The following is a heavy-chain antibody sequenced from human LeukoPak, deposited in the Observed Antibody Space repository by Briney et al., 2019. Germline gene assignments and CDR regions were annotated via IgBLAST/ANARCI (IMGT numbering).Heavy chain of an antibody. CDR3: ARMYISSWYVCDH. V-gene: IGHV3-7*01. CDR1: GFTFSSYW. J-gene: IGHJ4*02. CDR2: IKQDGGEK. Sequence: GGSLRLSCAASGFTFSSYWMSWVRQAPGKGPEWVANIKQDGGEKYYVGSVGGRFTISRDNAKNSLYLQMNSLRAEDTAVYYCARMYISSWYVCDHWGQGTLVTVSS. D-gene: IGHD6-13*01.